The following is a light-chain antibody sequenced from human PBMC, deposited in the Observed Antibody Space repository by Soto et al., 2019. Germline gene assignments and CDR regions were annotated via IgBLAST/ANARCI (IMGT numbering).Light chain of an antibody. Sequence: DIVLTQSPGTLSLSPGERATLSCRASQSVGSIYLAWYQQKYGQAPRLLIHGASNRASGIPDRFSGSGSGTDFTLTISRLEPEDFAVYYCQQYGSSPRTFDQGTKVEIK. CDR2: GAS. J-gene: IGKJ1*01. CDR1: QSVGSIY. V-gene: IGKV3-20*01. CDR3: QQYGSSPRT.